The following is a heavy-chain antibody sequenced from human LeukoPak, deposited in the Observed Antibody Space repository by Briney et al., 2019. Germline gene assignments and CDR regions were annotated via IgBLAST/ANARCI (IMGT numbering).Heavy chain of an antibody. CDR1: GGSISSYY. CDR2: IYYSGST. J-gene: IGHJ4*02. V-gene: IGHV4-59*01. Sequence: SETLSLTCTVSGGSISSYYWSWIRQPPGKGLEWIGYIYYSGSTNDNPSLKSRVTISVDTSKSQFSLKLNSVTAADTAVYYCARGTDSSGWYGSYYFDYWGQGTLVTVSS. CDR3: ARGTDSSGWYGSYYFDY. D-gene: IGHD6-19*01.